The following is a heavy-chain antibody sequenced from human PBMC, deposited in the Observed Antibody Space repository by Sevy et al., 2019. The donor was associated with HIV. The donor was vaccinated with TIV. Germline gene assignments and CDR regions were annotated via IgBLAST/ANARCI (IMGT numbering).Heavy chain of an antibody. CDR1: GDSVSSNSAA. CDR3: ARDRWELLHNYFDY. J-gene: IGHJ4*02. Sequence: QSQTLSLTCAISGDSVSSNSAAWNWIRQSPSRGLEWLGRTYYRPKWYNDYAVSVKSRITINPDTSKNQFSLQLNSVTPEDTAVYYCARDRWELLHNYFDYWGQGTLVTVSS. CDR2: TYYRPKWYN. V-gene: IGHV6-1*01. D-gene: IGHD1-26*01.